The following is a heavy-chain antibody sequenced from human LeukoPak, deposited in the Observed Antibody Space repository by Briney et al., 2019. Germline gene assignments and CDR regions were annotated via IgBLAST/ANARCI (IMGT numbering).Heavy chain of an antibody. CDR3: ARDGGDDAFDI. Sequence: GGSLRLSCAASGFTFSSYWMHWVRQAGGKGLVWVSRITSDGSRKSYADSVKGRFTLSRDNAKNTVHLQMNSLRAEDTAVYYCARDGGDDAFDIWGQGTMVTVCS. CDR1: GFTFSSYW. V-gene: IGHV3-74*01. J-gene: IGHJ3*02. CDR2: ITSDGSRK. D-gene: IGHD3-10*01.